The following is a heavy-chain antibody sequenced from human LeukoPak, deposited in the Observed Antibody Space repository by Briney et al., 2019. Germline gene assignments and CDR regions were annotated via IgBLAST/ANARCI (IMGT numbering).Heavy chain of an antibody. CDR2: TNAGNGNT. Sequence: ASVKVSCKASGYTFTSYAMHWVRQAPGQRLEWMGWTNAGNGNTKYSQKFQGRVTITRDTSASTAYMELSSLRSEDTAVYYCARDLMQGIQLWPPLPSGMDVWGQGTTVTVSS. CDR3: ARDLMQGIQLWPPLPSGMDV. D-gene: IGHD5-18*01. J-gene: IGHJ6*02. V-gene: IGHV1-3*01. CDR1: GYTFTSYA.